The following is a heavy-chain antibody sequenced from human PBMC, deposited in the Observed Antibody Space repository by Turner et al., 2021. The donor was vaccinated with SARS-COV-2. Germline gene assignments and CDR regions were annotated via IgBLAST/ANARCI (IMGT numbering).Heavy chain of an antibody. CDR1: GFTFSSYG. CDR3: AKGESQYFDY. Sequence: QVHLVESGGGVVQPGRSLRLSCAASGFTFSSYGMHWVRQAPGKGLEWVAVISYDGSNKYYADSVKGRFTISRDNSKNTLYLQMNSLRAEDTAVYYCAKGESQYFDYWGQGTLVTVSS. CDR2: ISYDGSNK. V-gene: IGHV3-30*18. J-gene: IGHJ4*02.